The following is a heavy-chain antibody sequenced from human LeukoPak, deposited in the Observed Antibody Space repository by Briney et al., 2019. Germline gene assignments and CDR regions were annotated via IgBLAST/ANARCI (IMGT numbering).Heavy chain of an antibody. J-gene: IGHJ4*02. Sequence: PGGSVRLSCAASGFTVSSNYMSWVRQAPGKGLEWVSVIYSGSSTYYADSVKGRFTISRDNCKNTLYLQMNSLRAEDTAVYYCARVAARRGYWGQGTLVTVSS. D-gene: IGHD6-6*01. V-gene: IGHV3-66*01. CDR1: GFTVSSNY. CDR2: IYSGSST. CDR3: ARVAARRGY.